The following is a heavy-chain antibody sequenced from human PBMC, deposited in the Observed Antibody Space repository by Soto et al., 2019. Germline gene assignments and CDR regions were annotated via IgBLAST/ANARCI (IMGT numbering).Heavy chain of an antibody. CDR3: ARDYVEQQLVRPEYNWFDP. D-gene: IGHD6-13*01. CDR2: IWYDGSNK. J-gene: IGHJ5*02. V-gene: IGHV3-33*01. CDR1: GFTFSSYG. Sequence: GGSLRLSCAASGFTFSSYGMHWVRQAPGKGLEWVAVIWYDGSNKYYADSVKGRFTISRDNSKNTLYLQMNSLRAEDTAVYYCARDYVEQQLVRPEYNWFDPWGQGTLVTVSS.